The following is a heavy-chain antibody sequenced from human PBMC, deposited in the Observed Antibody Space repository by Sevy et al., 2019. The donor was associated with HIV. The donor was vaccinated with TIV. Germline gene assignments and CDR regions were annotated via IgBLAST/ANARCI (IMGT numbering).Heavy chain of an antibody. D-gene: IGHD1-7*01. V-gene: IGHV3-7*01. J-gene: IGHJ4*02. CDR3: AGDDGNYSFRY. CDR1: GFTFSKDW. CDR2: VKQEADQK. Sequence: GGSLRLACAASGFTFSKDWVGWVRQAPGKVRGWVANVKQEADQKVYVDSVKGRFTISRKNAKNSLYLQMNRLCAEDTVVYFCAGDDGNYSFRYWGQGTLVTVSS.